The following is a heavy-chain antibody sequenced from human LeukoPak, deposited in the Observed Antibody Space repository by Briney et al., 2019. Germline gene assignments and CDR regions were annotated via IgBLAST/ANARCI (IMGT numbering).Heavy chain of an antibody. J-gene: IGHJ3*02. CDR2: ISWNSGSI. Sequence: GGSLRLSCAASGFTFDDYAMHWVGQGPGKGLEWVSGISWNSGSIGYADSVKGRFTISRDNSKNTLYLQMNSLRAEDTAIYYCAKDALLLSTNDAFDIWGQGAMVTVSS. V-gene: IGHV3-9*01. D-gene: IGHD2/OR15-2a*01. CDR1: GFTFDDYA. CDR3: AKDALLLSTNDAFDI.